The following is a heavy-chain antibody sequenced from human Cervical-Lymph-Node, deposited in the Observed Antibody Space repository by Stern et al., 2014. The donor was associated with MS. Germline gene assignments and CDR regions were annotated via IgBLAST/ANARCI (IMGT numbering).Heavy chain of an antibody. D-gene: IGHD6-13*01. CDR2: IWYDGSNK. Sequence: VQLVESGGGVVQPGRSLRLSCAASGFTFSSYGMHWVRQARGKGMEWVAVIWYDGSNKYYADSVNGRFTISRDNSKNTLYLQMNSLRAEDTAVYYCARSSSPSPYYYYGMDVWGQGTTVTVSS. J-gene: IGHJ6*02. V-gene: IGHV3-33*01. CDR3: ARSSSPSPYYYYGMDV. CDR1: GFTFSSYG.